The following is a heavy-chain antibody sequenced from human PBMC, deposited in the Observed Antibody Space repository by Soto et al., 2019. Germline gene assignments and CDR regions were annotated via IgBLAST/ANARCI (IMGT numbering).Heavy chain of an antibody. D-gene: IGHD3-10*01. V-gene: IGHV5-10-1*01. Sequence: GESLKISCKGSGYSFTSYWISWVRQMPGKGLEWMGRIAPSDSYTNYSPSVRGHVTISVDKSISTAYLQWSSLKASDTAMYYCARHTTSGTYEDYWGQGTLVTVSS. CDR2: IAPSDSYT. J-gene: IGHJ4*02. CDR3: ARHTTSGTYEDY. CDR1: GYSFTSYW.